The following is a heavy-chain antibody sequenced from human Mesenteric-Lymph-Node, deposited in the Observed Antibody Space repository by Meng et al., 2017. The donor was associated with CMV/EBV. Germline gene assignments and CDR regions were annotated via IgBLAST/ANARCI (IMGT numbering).Heavy chain of an antibody. CDR1: GFAFSSSW. D-gene: IGHD4-17*01. CDR2: TNSDGNAT. Sequence: CAASGFAFSSSWMHWVRQPPGKGLLWVSRTNSDGNATNYADSVKGRFTVSRDNAKDTLYLQMNSLRVEDTGVYYCAREYYTTVGSDFWGQGTLVTVSS. CDR3: AREYYTTVGSDF. J-gene: IGHJ4*02. V-gene: IGHV3-74*01.